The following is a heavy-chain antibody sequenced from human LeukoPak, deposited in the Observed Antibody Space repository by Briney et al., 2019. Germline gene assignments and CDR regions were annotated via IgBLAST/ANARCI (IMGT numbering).Heavy chain of an antibody. CDR2: MSFDGKNK. V-gene: IGHV3-30*04. CDR3: ARGDPIRGVITYDAFDI. J-gene: IGHJ3*02. D-gene: IGHD3-10*01. Sequence: PGRSLRLSCAASGFTFSTYTMHWVRQAPGKGLEWLAFMSFDGKNKYYADSVKGRFTFSRDNSKNSLYLQMSSLRAEDTAAYYCARGDPIRGVITYDAFDIWGQGTMVTVSS. CDR1: GFTFSTYT.